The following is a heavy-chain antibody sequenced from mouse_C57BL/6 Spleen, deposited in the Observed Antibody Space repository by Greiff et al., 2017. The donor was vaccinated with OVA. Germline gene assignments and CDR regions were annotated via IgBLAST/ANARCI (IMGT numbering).Heavy chain of an antibody. D-gene: IGHD1-1*01. V-gene: IGHV5-17*01. CDR3: ARGGVGAWAY. J-gene: IGHJ3*01. CDR2: ISSGSSTI. Sequence: EVQLVESGGGLVKPGGSLKLSCAASGFTFSDYGMHWVRQAPEQGLEWVAYISSGSSTIYYADTVKGRFTISRDNAKNTLFLHMTSRRSEDAAMYYCARGGVGAWAYWGQGTLVTVSA. CDR1: GFTFSDYG.